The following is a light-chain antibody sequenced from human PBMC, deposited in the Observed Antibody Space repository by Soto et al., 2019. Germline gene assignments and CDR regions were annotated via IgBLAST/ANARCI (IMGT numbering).Light chain of an antibody. J-gene: IGLJ3*02. CDR2: RTD. V-gene: IGLV1-44*01. Sequence: QSALTQPPSASGTPGQRVTISCSGSGSNIGTNTVNWYQQLPGTAPKLLIYRTDQRPAGIPDRFSGSKSGTSASLDISGLQSDDEADYYCTAWDDSLDGRVFGGGTKLTVL. CDR3: TAWDDSLDGRV. CDR1: GSNIGTNT.